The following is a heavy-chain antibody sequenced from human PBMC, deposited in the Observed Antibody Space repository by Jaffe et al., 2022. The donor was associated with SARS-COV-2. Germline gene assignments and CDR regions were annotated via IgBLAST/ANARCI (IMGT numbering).Heavy chain of an antibody. D-gene: IGHD2-8*01. Sequence: QITLKESGPTLVKPTQTLTLTCTFSGFSLSTSGVGVGWIRQPPGKALEWLALIYWNDDKRYSPSLKSRLTITKDTSKNQVVLTMTNMDPVDTATYYCAHSRGYCTNGVCYFDYWGQGTLVTVSS. J-gene: IGHJ4*02. V-gene: IGHV2-5*01. CDR1: GFSLSTSGVG. CDR2: IYWNDDK. CDR3: AHSRGYCTNGVCYFDY.